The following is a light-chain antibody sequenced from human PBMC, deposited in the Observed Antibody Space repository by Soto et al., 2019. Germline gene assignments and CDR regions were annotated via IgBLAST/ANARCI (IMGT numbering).Light chain of an antibody. Sequence: VLTQAPSVSGAPGQRVTISCTGSSSNIGAGYDVHWYQQLPGTASKLLIYGNSNRPSGVPDRFSGSKSGTSASLAITGLQAEDEADYYCQSYDSSLSGSNVFGTGTKVTVL. CDR1: SSNIGAGYD. V-gene: IGLV1-40*01. CDR3: QSYDSSLSGSNV. CDR2: GNS. J-gene: IGLJ1*01.